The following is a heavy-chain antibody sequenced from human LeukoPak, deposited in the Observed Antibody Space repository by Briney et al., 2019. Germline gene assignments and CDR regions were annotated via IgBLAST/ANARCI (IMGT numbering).Heavy chain of an antibody. V-gene: IGHV3-23*01. D-gene: IGHD3-9*01. CDR2: ISGSGGST. CDR3: AKGDYDILTGYYYYYGMDV. CDR1: GFTFSSYA. J-gene: IGHJ6*02. Sequence: GGSLRLSCAASGFTFSSYAMSWVRQTPGKGLEWVSAISGSGGSTYYADPVKGRFTISRDNSKNTLYLQMNSLRAGDTAVYYCAKGDYDILTGYYYYYGMDVWGQGTTVTVSS.